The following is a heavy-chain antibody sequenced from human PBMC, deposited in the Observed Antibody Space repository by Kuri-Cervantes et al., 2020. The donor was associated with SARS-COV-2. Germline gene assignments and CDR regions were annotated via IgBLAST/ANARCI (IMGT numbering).Heavy chain of an antibody. J-gene: IGHJ6*04. Sequence: GESLKISCAASGFTFSSYAMSWVRQAPGKGLEWVSAISGSGGSTYYADSVKGRFTISRDNSKNTLYLQMNSLRAEDTAVYYCARELTGDLDVWGKGTTVTVSS. V-gene: IGHV3-23*01. D-gene: IGHD7-27*01. CDR3: ARELTGDLDV. CDR1: GFTFSSYA. CDR2: ISGSGGST.